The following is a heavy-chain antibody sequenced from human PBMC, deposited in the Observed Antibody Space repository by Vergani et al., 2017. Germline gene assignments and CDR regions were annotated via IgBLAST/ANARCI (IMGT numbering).Heavy chain of an antibody. V-gene: IGHV3-30-3*01. CDR2: ISYDGSNK. CDR3: ARGNYDFWSGYRLHYYYYYYMDV. Sequence: QVQLVESGGGVVQPGRSLRLSCAASGFIFSSYAMHWVRQAPGKGLEWVAVISYDGSNKYYADSVKGRFTISRDNSKNTLYLQMNSLRAEDTAVYYCARGNYDFWSGYRLHYYYYYYMDVWGKXP. D-gene: IGHD3-3*01. J-gene: IGHJ6*03. CDR1: GFIFSSYA.